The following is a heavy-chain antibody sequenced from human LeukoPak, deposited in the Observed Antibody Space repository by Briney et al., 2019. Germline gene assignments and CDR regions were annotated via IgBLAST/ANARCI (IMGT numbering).Heavy chain of an antibody. CDR3: AMVLLWFGEYYFDY. CDR2: IYYSGST. J-gene: IGHJ4*02. Sequence: PSETLSLTCTVSGGSISSSSYYWGWLRQPPGKGLEWIGGIYYSGSTYNPSLKSRVTISVDTSKNQFSLKLSSVTAADTAVYYCAMVLLWFGEYYFDYWGQGTLVTVSS. V-gene: IGHV4-39*01. CDR1: GGSISSSSYY. D-gene: IGHD3-10*01.